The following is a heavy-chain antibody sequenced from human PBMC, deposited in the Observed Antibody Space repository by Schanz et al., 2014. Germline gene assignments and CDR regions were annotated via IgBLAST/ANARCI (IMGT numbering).Heavy chain of an antibody. CDR3: ARGTPFRCDY. D-gene: IGHD3-16*01. CDR2: ISSTSTYL. CDR1: GFTFSSYT. V-gene: IGHV3-21*01. J-gene: IGHJ4*02. Sequence: EVQLVESGGGLVKPGDSLRLSCAASGFTFSSYTMKWVRQAPGKGLEWVSSISSTSTYLYYADSVKGRFTISRDSARNSLYLQVSSLRAEDTAVYYCARGTPFRCDYWGQGTLVTVSS.